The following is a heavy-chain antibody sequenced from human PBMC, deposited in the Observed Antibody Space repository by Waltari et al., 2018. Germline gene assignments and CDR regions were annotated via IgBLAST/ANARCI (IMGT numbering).Heavy chain of an antibody. CDR2: ISYDGSNK. Sequence: QAQLVVSGGGVVQPGRSLRLLCAASGFTFSSYGMHWARQATGKGLEWVAVISYDGSNKCCADAVKSRFTISRDNAKNTLYLQMNSLRAEDTAVYYCAKDLAEVAARPYPGYYYYGMDVWGQGTTVTVSS. J-gene: IGHJ6*02. D-gene: IGHD6-6*01. CDR1: GFTFSSYG. V-gene: IGHV3-30*18. CDR3: AKDLAEVAARPYPGYYYYGMDV.